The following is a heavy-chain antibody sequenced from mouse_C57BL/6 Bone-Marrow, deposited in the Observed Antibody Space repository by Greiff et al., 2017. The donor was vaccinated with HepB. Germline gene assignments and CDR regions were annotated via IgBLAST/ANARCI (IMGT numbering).Heavy chain of an antibody. J-gene: IGHJ1*03. Sequence: EVMLVESGGGLVQPGGSLKLSCAASGFTFSDYYMYWVRQTPEKRLEWVAYISNGGGSTYYPDTVKGRFTISRDNAKNTLYLQMSRLKSEDTAMYYCARRGRWLLRWYFDVWGTGTTVTVSS. CDR3: ARRGRWLLRWYFDV. V-gene: IGHV5-12*01. CDR2: ISNGGGST. D-gene: IGHD2-3*01. CDR1: GFTFSDYY.